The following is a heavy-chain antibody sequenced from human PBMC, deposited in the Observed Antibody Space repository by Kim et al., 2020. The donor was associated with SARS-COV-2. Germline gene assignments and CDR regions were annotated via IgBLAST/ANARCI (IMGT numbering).Heavy chain of an antibody. D-gene: IGHD3-9*01. CDR1: GDSISSNNW. CDR3: VRVASADNLTGYF. Sequence: SETLSLTCAVSGDSISSNNWWVWLRQPPGKGLEWFGETYHTGTTNYNPTLESRITLSVDKSKNQFSLELSSVTAADTAIYYCVRVASADNLTGYFWGQGT. J-gene: IGHJ4*02. CDR2: TYHTGTT. V-gene: IGHV4-4*02.